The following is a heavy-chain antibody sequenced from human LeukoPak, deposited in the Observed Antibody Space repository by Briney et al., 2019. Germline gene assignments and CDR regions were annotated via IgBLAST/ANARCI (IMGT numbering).Heavy chain of an antibody. CDR2: IDPSDSYT. V-gene: IGHV5-10-1*01. CDR1: GYSFTSYW. Sequence: GESLRISCKGSGYSFTSYWISWVRQMPGKGLEWMGRIDPSDSYTNYSPSFQGHVTISADKPISTAYLQWSSLKASDTAMYYCARQGGYCSGGSCYSGAFDIWGQGTMVTVSS. J-gene: IGHJ3*02. CDR3: ARQGGYCSGGSCYSGAFDI. D-gene: IGHD2-15*01.